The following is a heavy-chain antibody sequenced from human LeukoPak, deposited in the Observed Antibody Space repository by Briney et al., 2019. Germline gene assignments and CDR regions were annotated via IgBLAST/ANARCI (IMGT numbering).Heavy chain of an antibody. CDR2: IYYSGST. CDR1: GGSISSYY. CDR3: AGSSGYYYALGAFDI. Sequence: KPSETLSLTCTVSGGSISSYYWSWIRQPPGKGLEWVGYIYYSGSTNYNPSLKSRVTISVDTSKNQFSLKLSSVTAADTAVYYCAGSSGYYYALGAFDIWGQGTMVTVSS. V-gene: IGHV4-59*01. J-gene: IGHJ3*02. D-gene: IGHD3-22*01.